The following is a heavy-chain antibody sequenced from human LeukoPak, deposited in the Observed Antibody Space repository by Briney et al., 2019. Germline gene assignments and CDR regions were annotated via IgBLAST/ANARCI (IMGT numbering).Heavy chain of an antibody. J-gene: IGHJ4*02. D-gene: IGHD5-18*01. CDR3: ARDQYSLFDY. Sequence: PSQTLSLTCTVSGGSIGSGSYYWSWIRQPAGKGLEWIGRIYTSGSTNYNPSLKSRVTISVDTSKNQFSLKLSSVTAADTAVYYCARDQYSLFDYWGQGTLVTVSS. CDR2: IYTSGST. V-gene: IGHV4-61*02. CDR1: GGSIGSGSYY.